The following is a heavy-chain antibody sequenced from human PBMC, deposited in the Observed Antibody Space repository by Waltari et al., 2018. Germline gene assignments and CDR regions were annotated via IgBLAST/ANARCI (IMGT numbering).Heavy chain of an antibody. CDR2: IRSKANSYAT. CDR1: ALTCSGSA. Sequence: VQLVESGGGLVQPGGSVKRSCAASALTCSGSALLRVRQASGKGREWVGRIRSKANSYATAYAASVKGRFTISRDDSKNTAYLQMNSLKTEDTAVYYCTRRRDYTFDYWGQGTLVTVSS. J-gene: IGHJ4*02. D-gene: IGHD4-4*01. CDR3: TRRRDYTFDY. V-gene: IGHV3-73*01.